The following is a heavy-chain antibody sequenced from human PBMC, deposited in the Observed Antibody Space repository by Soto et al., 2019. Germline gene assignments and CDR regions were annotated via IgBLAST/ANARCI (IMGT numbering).Heavy chain of an antibody. J-gene: IGHJ6*02. CDR3: ARGRGGHDPGDYYYGMDV. Sequence: SVKVSCKASGGTFSSYAISWVRQAPGQGLEWMGGIIPIFGTANYAQKFQGRVTITADESTSTAYMELSSLRSEDTAVYYCARGRGGHDPGDYYYGMDVWGQGTPVTVSS. D-gene: IGHD5-12*01. V-gene: IGHV1-69*13. CDR2: IIPIFGTA. CDR1: GGTFSSYA.